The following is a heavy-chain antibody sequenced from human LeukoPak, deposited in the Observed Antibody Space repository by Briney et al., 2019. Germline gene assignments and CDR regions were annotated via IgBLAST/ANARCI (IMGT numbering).Heavy chain of an antibody. CDR1: GFTFSSYA. V-gene: IGHV3-23*01. CDR3: AKVALGWFDP. J-gene: IGHJ5*02. CDR2: NSGSGGST. Sequence: GGSLRLSCAASGFTFSSYAMSWVRQAPRKGLEWVSANSGSGGSTHYADSVKGRFTISRDNSKNTLYLQMNSLRAEDTAVYYCAKVALGWFDPWGQGTLVTVSS.